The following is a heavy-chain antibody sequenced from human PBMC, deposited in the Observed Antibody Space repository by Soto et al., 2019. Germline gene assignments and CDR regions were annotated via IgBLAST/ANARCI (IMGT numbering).Heavy chain of an antibody. CDR2: IDWDDDK. CDR1: GLSLITNEMC. Sequence: PTQTLRQTVTLSGLSLITNEMCVSWIRQPPGKALEWLARIDWDDDKYYSTSLKTRLTISKDTSKNQVVLTMTNMDPVDTATYYCARIHYDFWSGYSPWFDPWGQRTLVTVSS. V-gene: IGHV2-70*11. D-gene: IGHD3-3*01. J-gene: IGHJ5*02. CDR3: ARIHYDFWSGYSPWFDP.